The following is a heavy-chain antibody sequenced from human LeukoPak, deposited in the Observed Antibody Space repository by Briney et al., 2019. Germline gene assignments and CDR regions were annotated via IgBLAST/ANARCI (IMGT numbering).Heavy chain of an antibody. CDR1: GFTFTSSA. CDR2: IVVGGGNT. Sequence: SVKVSCKGSGFTFTSSAVQWVRQARGQRLEWIGWIVVGGGNTNYAQKFQERVTITRDMSTSTAYMELSSLRSEDTAVYYCAADVPGNSSTWSLLWGQGTLVTVSS. CDR3: AADVPGNSSTWSLL. J-gene: IGHJ4*02. V-gene: IGHV1-58*01. D-gene: IGHD6-19*01.